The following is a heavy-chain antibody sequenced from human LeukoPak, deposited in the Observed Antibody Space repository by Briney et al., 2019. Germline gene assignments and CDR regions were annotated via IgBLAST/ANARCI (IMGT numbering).Heavy chain of an antibody. CDR1: GFTFSSYS. J-gene: IGHJ4*02. CDR2: ISRSSNYK. V-gene: IGHV3-21*04. CDR3: AKEGSRLSGSYSYFDY. Sequence: PGGSLRLSCAASGFTFSSYSMNWVRQAPGKGLEWVSSISRSSNYKYYADSVKGRFTISRDNAKNSLYLQMNSLRAEDTAVYYCAKEGSRLSGSYSYFDYWGQGTLVTVSS. D-gene: IGHD1-26*01.